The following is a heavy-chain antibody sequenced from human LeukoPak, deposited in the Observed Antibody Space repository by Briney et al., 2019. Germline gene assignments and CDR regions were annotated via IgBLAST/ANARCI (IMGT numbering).Heavy chain of an antibody. CDR1: GYTFTSYD. D-gene: IGHD6-13*01. V-gene: IGHV1-8*01. Sequence: RASVKVSCKASGYTFTSYDINWVRQATGQGLEWMGWMNPNSGNTGYAQKFQGRVTMTRNTSISTAYMELSSLRSEDTAVYYCARVGGMGSSWYFYYYYMDVWGKGTTVTVSS. J-gene: IGHJ6*03. CDR2: MNPNSGNT. CDR3: ARVGGMGSSWYFYYYYMDV.